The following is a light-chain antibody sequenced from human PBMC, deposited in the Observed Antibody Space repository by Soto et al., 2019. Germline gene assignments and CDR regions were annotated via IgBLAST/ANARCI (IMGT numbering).Light chain of an antibody. V-gene: IGLV2-23*02. J-gene: IGLJ2*01. CDR2: EVS. CDR1: SSDVGSYNL. Sequence: QSALTQPASVSGSPGQSITISCTGTSSDVGSYNLVSWYQQHPGKAPKLMIYEVSKRPSGVSNRFSGSKSGNTASLTVSGLQAEDEADYHCCSYATSSTVVFGGGTQLTVL. CDR3: CSYATSSTVV.